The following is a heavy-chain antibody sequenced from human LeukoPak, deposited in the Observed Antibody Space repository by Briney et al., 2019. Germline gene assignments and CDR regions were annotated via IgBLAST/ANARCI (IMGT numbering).Heavy chain of an antibody. CDR3: ARDGHAYGRGSPHY. D-gene: IGHD3-10*01. J-gene: IGHJ4*02. Sequence: GGSLRLSCAASGFTYSDYYMSWIRHAPGKGLEWVSYISRSGSTKYYADSVKGRFTISRDNAKNSYLQMNSLRAEDTAVYYCARDGHAYGRGSPHYWGQGTLVTVSS. CDR1: GFTYSDYY. CDR2: ISRSGSTK. V-gene: IGHV3-11*01.